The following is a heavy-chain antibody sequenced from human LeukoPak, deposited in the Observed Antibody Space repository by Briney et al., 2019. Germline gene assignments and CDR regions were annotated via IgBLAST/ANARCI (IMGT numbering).Heavy chain of an antibody. Sequence: SETLSLTCTVSGYSISSGYYWGWIRQPPGKGLEWIGSIYHSGSTYYNPSLKSRVTISLDTSKNQFSLKLSSVTAADTDVYYCARVGGYSYGLYYFDYWGQGTLVTVSS. CDR2: IYHSGST. J-gene: IGHJ4*02. D-gene: IGHD5-18*01. CDR3: ARVGGYSYGLYYFDY. CDR1: GYSISSGYY. V-gene: IGHV4-38-2*02.